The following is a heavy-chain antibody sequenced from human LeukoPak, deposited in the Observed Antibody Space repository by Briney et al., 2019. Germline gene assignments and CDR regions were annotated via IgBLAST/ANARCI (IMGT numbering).Heavy chain of an antibody. V-gene: IGHV3-21*01. D-gene: IGHD3-10*02. CDR1: GFTFSSHG. J-gene: IGHJ6*04. CDR2: ISGSGDYT. Sequence: TPGGTLRLSCAASGFTFSSHGMSWVRQAPGKRLEWVSTISGSGDYTYYADSVKGRFTISRHNAKNSLYLQMNSLRAEDTAVYYCAELGITMIGGVWGKGTTVTISS. CDR3: AELGITMIGGV.